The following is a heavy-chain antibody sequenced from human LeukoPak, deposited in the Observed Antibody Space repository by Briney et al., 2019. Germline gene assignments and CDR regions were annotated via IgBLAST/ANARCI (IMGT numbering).Heavy chain of an antibody. CDR3: ARDKRLPFDYGGNPEAFDI. D-gene: IGHD4-23*01. J-gene: IGHJ3*02. CDR1: GGSISSYY. Sequence: NPSETLSLTCTVSGGSISSYYWSWIRQPPGKGLEWIGEIYHSGSTNYNPSLKSRVTISVDKSKNQFSLKLSSVTAADTAVYYCARDKRLPFDYGGNPEAFDIWGQGTMVTVPS. V-gene: IGHV4-59*12. CDR2: IYHSGST.